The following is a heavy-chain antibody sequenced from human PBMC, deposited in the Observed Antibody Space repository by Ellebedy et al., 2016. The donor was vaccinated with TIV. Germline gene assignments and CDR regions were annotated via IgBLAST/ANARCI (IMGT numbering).Heavy chain of an antibody. Sequence: AASVKVSCKASGYTFTSYHMQWVRQAPGQGLEWMGIINPSGGSTDYAQKFQGRVTMTRDTSSSTVYMELSGLTSNDTAVYYCARSYKRTARDAFDIWGQGTMVTVSS. V-gene: IGHV1-46*01. CDR2: INPSGGST. D-gene: IGHD1-14*01. CDR3: ARSYKRTARDAFDI. J-gene: IGHJ3*02. CDR1: GYTFTSYH.